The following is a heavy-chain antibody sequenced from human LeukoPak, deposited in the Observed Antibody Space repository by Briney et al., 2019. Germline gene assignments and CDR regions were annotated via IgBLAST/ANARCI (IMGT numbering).Heavy chain of an antibody. CDR2: IYYSGST. D-gene: IGHD3-3*01. J-gene: IGHJ4*02. Sequence: SETLSLTCTVSGGSISSSSYYWGWIRQPPGKGLEWIGSIYYSGSTYYNPSLKSRVTISVDTSKNQFSLKLSSVTAADTAVCYCARHRWPGYYDFWRGYYFDYWGQGTLVTVSS. CDR3: ARHRWPGYYDFWRGYYFDY. V-gene: IGHV4-39*01. CDR1: GGSISSSSYY.